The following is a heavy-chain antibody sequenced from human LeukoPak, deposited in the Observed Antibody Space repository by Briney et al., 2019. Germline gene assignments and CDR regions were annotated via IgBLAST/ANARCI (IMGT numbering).Heavy chain of an antibody. V-gene: IGHV4-34*01. J-gene: IGHJ2*01. CDR1: GGSFSTYY. CDR2: IYHSGNT. CDR3: ARAINDYAKGWYFDL. D-gene: IGHD4-17*01. Sequence: PSETLSLTCAVYGGSFSTYYWSWIRQPPGKGLEWIGEIYHSGNTDYNPSLKSRVTISVDTSKNQLSLKLSAVTAAGTAVYYCARAINDYAKGWYFDLRGRGTLVTVSS.